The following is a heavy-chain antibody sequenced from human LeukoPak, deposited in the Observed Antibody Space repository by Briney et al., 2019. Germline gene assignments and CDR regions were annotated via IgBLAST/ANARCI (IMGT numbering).Heavy chain of an antibody. V-gene: IGHV1-2*02. CDR1: VYTFPDYY. J-gene: IGHJ4*02. Sequence: ASVNVSCKASVYTFPDYYMHWVRQAAGRGLEGMGWINSNSGGTNDAQKLQGRVTMTRNTSISTAYMELSRLRSDDTAVFYCAREEVIAAAGPSLDYWGQGALVTVSS. D-gene: IGHD6-13*01. CDR3: AREEVIAAAGPSLDY. CDR2: INSNSGGT.